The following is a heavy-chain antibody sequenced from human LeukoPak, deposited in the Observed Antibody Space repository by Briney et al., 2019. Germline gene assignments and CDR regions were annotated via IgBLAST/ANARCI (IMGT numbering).Heavy chain of an antibody. V-gene: IGHV1-2*02. CDR3: AKDLQWELPRGDALDI. D-gene: IGHD1-26*01. CDR1: GYTFTDYY. CDR2: INPKSGGT. Sequence: ASVKVSCKSSGYTFTDYYMHWVRQAPGQGLEWMGWINPKSGGTNYAQNFQGRVTMTRNTSISTAYMELSTLRSDDTAVYYCAKDLQWELPRGDALDIWGQGTMVTVSS. J-gene: IGHJ3*02.